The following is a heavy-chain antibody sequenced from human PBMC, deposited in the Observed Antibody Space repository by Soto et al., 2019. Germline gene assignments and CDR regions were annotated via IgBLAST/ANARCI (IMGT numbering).Heavy chain of an antibody. CDR1: GYTFTGYY. CDR2: INPNSGGT. J-gene: IGHJ6*03. Sequence: ASVKVSCKASGYTFTGYYMHWVRQAPGQGLEWMGWINPNSGGTNYAQKFQGWVTMTRDTSISTAYMELSRLRSDDTAVYYCARGTGPVDYYYYYYYMDVWGKGTTVTVSS. CDR3: ARGTGPVDYYYYYYYMDV. V-gene: IGHV1-2*04. D-gene: IGHD2-2*01.